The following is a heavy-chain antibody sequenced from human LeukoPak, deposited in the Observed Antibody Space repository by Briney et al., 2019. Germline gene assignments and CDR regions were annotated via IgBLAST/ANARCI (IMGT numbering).Heavy chain of an antibody. Sequence: SETLSLTCTVSGGSISSGSYYWSWIRQPAGKGLEWIGRIYTSGSTHYNPSLKSRVTISVDTSKNQFSLKLSSVTAADTAVYYCARDGVIAAAGVFDYWGQGTLVTVSS. V-gene: IGHV4-61*02. CDR2: IYTSGST. D-gene: IGHD6-13*01. J-gene: IGHJ4*02. CDR1: GGSISSGSYY. CDR3: ARDGVIAAAGVFDY.